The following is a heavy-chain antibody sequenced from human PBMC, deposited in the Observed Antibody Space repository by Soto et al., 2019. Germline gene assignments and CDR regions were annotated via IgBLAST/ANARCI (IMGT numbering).Heavy chain of an antibody. CDR3: AKAYYYDSSGYPDY. CDR2: ISYDGSNK. V-gene: IGHV3-30*18. Sequence: LRLSCAASGFTFSSYGMHWVRQAPGKGLEWVAVISYDGSNKYYADSVKGRFTISRDNSKNTLYLQMNSLRAEDTAVYYCAKAYYYDSSGYPDYWGQGTLVTVSS. J-gene: IGHJ4*02. CDR1: GFTFSSYG. D-gene: IGHD3-22*01.